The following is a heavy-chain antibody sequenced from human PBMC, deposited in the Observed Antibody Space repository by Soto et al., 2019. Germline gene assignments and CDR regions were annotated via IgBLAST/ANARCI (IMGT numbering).Heavy chain of an antibody. CDR2: INDIGSPI. J-gene: IGHJ5*02. D-gene: IGHD2-8*02. CDR3: ARGLVELDL. Sequence: QVQLVESGGALVKPGGSLRLSCAASGSTFSDFYMSWVRQAPGKGLEWISYINDIGSPIFYADSVKGRFTISRDNAKNSLYLQMNSLRVEDTALYYCARGLVELDLWGQGTLVTVSS. CDR1: GSTFSDFY. V-gene: IGHV3-11*01.